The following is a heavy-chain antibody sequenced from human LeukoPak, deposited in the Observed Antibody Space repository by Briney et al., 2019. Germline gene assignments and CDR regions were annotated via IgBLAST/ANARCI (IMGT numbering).Heavy chain of an antibody. CDR2: IFYSGST. CDR3: ARVYGSGYDFRGAFDI. CDR1: GGSISTYY. Sequence: SETLSLTCTVSGGSISTYYWTWIRQPPGKGLEWIGYIFYSGSTNYNPSLKSRVTISVDTSKNQFSLKLSSVTAADTAVYYCARVYGSGYDFRGAFDIWGQGTMVTVSS. V-gene: IGHV4-59*01. D-gene: IGHD5-12*01. J-gene: IGHJ3*02.